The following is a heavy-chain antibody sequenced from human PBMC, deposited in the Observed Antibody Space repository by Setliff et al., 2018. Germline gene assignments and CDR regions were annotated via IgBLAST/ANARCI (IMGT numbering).Heavy chain of an antibody. Sequence: ASVKVSCKASGYTFTSYGISWVRQAPGQGLEWMGWISAYNGNTNYAQKLQGRVTMTTDTSTSTAYMELRSLRSDDAAVYYCARVRAGYFYFDYWGQGTLVTSPQ. V-gene: IGHV1-18*01. CDR1: GYTFTSYG. CDR3: ARVRAGYFYFDY. CDR2: ISAYNGNT. D-gene: IGHD5-18*01. J-gene: IGHJ4*02.